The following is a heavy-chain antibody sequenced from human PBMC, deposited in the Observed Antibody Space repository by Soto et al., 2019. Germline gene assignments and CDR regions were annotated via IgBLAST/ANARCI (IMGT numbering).Heavy chain of an antibody. D-gene: IGHD1-26*01. J-gene: IGHJ1*01. V-gene: IGHV1-58*01. CDR2: IVVGSGNT. CDR1: GFTFTISA. CDR3: TAAGPSAGGKDS. Sequence: GPSVKVSCKASGFTFTISAVQWLRQARGQRLEWIGWIVVGSGNTNYAQKFQERVTITRDMSTSTAYMELSSLRSEDTAVYYGTAAGPSAGGKDSWCQGSLVTVDS.